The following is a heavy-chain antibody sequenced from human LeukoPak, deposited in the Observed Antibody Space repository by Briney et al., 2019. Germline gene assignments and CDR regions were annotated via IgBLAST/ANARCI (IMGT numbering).Heavy chain of an antibody. Sequence: TGGSWRLSGAASGLTFITYGRNGFGQAPGKGLDGSSSISSSSSYIYYADSVKGRFTISRDNAKNSLYLQMNSLRAEDTAVYYCARVVAVAGIYYFDYWGQGTLVTVSS. V-gene: IGHV3-21*01. D-gene: IGHD6-19*01. CDR2: ISSSSSYI. J-gene: IGHJ4*02. CDR1: GLTFITYG. CDR3: ARVVAVAGIYYFDY.